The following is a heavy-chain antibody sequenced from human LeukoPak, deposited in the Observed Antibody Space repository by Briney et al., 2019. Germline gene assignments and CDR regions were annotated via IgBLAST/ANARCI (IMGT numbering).Heavy chain of an antibody. CDR1: GGSISGYY. Sequence: SETLSLTCTVSGGSISGYYWSWVRQPPGKGLEWIGYIYYSGGNTYNASLKRRITILIDKISNHISLMLRYVPAADTAAFYFARRVSATGRDYLDY. J-gene: IGHJ4*01. D-gene: IGHD2-15*01. CDR3: ARRVSATGRDYLDY. CDR2: IYYSGGN. V-gene: IGHV4-59*08.